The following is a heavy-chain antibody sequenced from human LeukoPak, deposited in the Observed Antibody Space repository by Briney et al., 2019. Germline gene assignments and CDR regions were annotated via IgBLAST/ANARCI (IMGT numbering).Heavy chain of an antibody. V-gene: IGHV1-69*13. CDR2: IIPIFGTA. D-gene: IGHD5-18*01. J-gene: IGHJ5*02. CDR3: ARVRYSYGLKWFDP. CDR1: GGTFSSYA. Sequence: SVKVSCKASGGTFSSYAISWVRQAPGQGLEWMGGIIPIFGTANYAQKFQGRVTITADESTSTAYMELSSLRSEDTAVYYCARVRYSYGLKWFDPWGQGTLVTVSS.